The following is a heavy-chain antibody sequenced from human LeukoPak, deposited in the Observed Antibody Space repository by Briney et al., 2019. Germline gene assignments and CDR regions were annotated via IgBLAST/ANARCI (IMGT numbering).Heavy chain of an antibody. CDR1: GYTITNYY. D-gene: IGHD6-19*01. Sequence: GASVKVSCKASGYTITNYYMHWVRQAPGQGLEWMGTINPSGDSTTYAQEFQGRVTMTRDTSTSTSYMELSRLRSEDTAVYYCAREIAMAGKTFDNWGQGTLVTVSS. CDR3: AREIAMAGKTFDN. V-gene: IGHV1-46*01. J-gene: IGHJ4*02. CDR2: INPSGDST.